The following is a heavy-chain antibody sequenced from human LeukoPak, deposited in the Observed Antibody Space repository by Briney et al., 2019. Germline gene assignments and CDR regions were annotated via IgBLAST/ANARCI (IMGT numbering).Heavy chain of an antibody. J-gene: IGHJ3*02. CDR2: INHSGST. Sequence: SETLSLTCAVYGGSFSDYYWSWIRQSPGKGLEWIGEINHSGSTNYNPSLKSRVAILVDTSKKHFSLKLSSVTAADTALYYCARRVRGVNDAFDIWGQRTMVTVSS. CDR3: ARRVRGVNDAFDI. D-gene: IGHD3-10*01. CDR1: GGSFSDYY. V-gene: IGHV4-34*01.